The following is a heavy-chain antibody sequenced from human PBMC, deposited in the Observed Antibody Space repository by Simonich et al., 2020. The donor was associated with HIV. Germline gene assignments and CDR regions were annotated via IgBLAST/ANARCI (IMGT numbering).Heavy chain of an antibody. CDR1: GFTFSRYW. CDR3: ARVGDSSGYRSDAFDI. Sequence: EVQLVESGGGLVQSGVSLRLSCAASGFTFSRYWMHWVRQVPGKGLVWGARSNRDGTSTTYADSVKGRFTISRDNAKSTLYLQMNRLRAEDTAVYYCARVGDSSGYRSDAFDIWGQGTTVTV. V-gene: IGHV3-74*01. J-gene: IGHJ3*02. D-gene: IGHD3-22*01. CDR2: SNRDGTST.